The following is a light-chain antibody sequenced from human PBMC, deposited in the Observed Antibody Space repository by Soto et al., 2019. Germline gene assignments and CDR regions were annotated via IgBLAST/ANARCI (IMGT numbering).Light chain of an antibody. V-gene: IGKV1-5*03. CDR1: QSISSW. Sequence: GDKVTITCRASQSISSWLAWYQQKPGKAPKLLIYKASSLESGVPSRFSGSGSGTEFTLTISSLQPDDFATYYCQQYNSYLLTFGGGTKVDI. J-gene: IGKJ4*01. CDR3: QQYNSYLLT. CDR2: KAS.